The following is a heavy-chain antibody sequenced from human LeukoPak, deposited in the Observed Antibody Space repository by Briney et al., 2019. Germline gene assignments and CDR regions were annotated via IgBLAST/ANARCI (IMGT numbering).Heavy chain of an antibody. CDR3: AREEGVATVTFYYYYGMDV. CDR1: GYTFTSYG. Sequence: ASVKVSCKASGYTFTSYGISWVRQAPGQGLEWMGWISAYNGNTNYAQKLQGRVTMTTDTSTSTAYMELRSLRSDDTAVYYCAREEGVATVTFYYYYGMDVWGQGTTVTVS. CDR2: ISAYNGNT. D-gene: IGHD4-17*01. V-gene: IGHV1-18*01. J-gene: IGHJ6*02.